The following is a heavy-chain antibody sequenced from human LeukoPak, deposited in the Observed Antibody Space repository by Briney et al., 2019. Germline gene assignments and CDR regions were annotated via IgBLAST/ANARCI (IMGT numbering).Heavy chain of an antibody. CDR2: ISSIGGST. J-gene: IGHJ6*02. CDR1: GLTFSRYA. Sequence: GGSLRLSCAVSGLTFSRYAMSWVRQAPGKGLEWVAAISSIGGSTYYADSVKGRFTISRDNSKNTLNLQMNSLRAEDTAVYYCSSLLGGSYSYYYGMDVWGQGTTVTVS. V-gene: IGHV3-23*01. CDR3: SSLLGGSYSYYYGMDV. D-gene: IGHD1-26*01.